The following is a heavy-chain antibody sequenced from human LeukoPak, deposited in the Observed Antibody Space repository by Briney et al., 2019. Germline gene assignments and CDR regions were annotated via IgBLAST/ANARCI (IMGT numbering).Heavy chain of an antibody. CDR2: ISAYNVNT. J-gene: IGHJ3*02. CDR1: GYTFTSYG. V-gene: IGHV1-18*01. Sequence: GASVKVSCKASGYTFTSYGISWVRQAPGQGLEWMGWISAYNVNTNYAQKLQGRVTMTTDTSTSTAYMELRSLRSDDTAVYYCARDRGRIAAARPDAFDIWGQGTMVTVSS. D-gene: IGHD6-13*01. CDR3: ARDRGRIAAARPDAFDI.